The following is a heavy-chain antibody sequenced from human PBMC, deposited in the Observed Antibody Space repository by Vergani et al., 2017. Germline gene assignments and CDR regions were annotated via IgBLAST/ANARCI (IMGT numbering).Heavy chain of an antibody. CDR3: ARLYGRDSSGSKYFDY. Sequence: EVQLVQSGAEVKKPGESLKISCQISRNSFTNYWIGWVRQMPGKGLEWMGIIHPADSDTRYSPSFQGQVTISVDKSISTAYLQRSSLRASDSAMYYCARLYGRDSSGSKYFDYWGQGTLVTVSS. V-gene: IGHV5-51*01. CDR1: RNSFTNYW. CDR2: IHPADSDT. J-gene: IGHJ4*02. D-gene: IGHD3-22*01.